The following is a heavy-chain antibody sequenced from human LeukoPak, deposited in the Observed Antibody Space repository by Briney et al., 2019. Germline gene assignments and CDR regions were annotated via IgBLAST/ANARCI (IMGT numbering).Heavy chain of an antibody. CDR2: ISGSGGST. Sequence: GGSLRLSCAASGFTFSNYAMSWVRQAPGKGLEWVSAISGSGGSTYYADSVKGRFTISRDNSKNTLYLQMNSLRAEDTAVYYCAKDSGGYGSGSYYAHWGQGTLVTVSS. J-gene: IGHJ4*02. V-gene: IGHV3-23*01. CDR3: AKDSGGYGSGSYYAH. CDR1: GFTFSNYA. D-gene: IGHD3-10*01.